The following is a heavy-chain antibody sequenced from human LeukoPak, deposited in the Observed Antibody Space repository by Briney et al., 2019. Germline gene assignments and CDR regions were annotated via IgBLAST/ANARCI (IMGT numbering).Heavy chain of an antibody. D-gene: IGHD2-2*01. CDR2: IDPSDSYT. J-gene: IGHJ6*04. V-gene: IGHV5-10-1*01. Sequence: GESLKISCKGSGYSFTSYWISWVRQMPGKGLEWMGRIDPSDSYTNYSPSFQGHVTISADKSISTAYLQWSSLKASDTAMYYCARPGNQLPPLGYYGMDVWGKGTTVTVSS. CDR3: ARPGNQLPPLGYYGMDV. CDR1: GYSFTSYW.